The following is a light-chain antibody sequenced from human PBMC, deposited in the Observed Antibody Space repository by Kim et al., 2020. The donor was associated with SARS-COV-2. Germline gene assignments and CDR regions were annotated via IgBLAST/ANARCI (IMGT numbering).Light chain of an antibody. CDR2: RNG. CDR1: SNFVGNQG. J-gene: IGLJ3*02. Sequence: QTATLTCTGNSNFVGNQGTAWLQQHHGHPPKLLSFRNGDRPAGISERFSASRSGDTASLTITGLQPEDEADYYCAAWDSRLEAWVFGGGTKLTVL. CDR3: AAWDSRLEAWV. V-gene: IGLV10-54*01.